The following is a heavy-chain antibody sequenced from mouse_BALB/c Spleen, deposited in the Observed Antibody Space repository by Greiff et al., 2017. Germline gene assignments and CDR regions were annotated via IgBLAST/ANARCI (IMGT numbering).Heavy chain of an antibody. CDR3: ARGGYYDHFDY. D-gene: IGHD2-3*01. Sequence: EVKLMESGGGLVKPGGSLKLSCAASGFTFSSYAMSWVRQTPEKRLEWVASISSGGSTYYPDSVKGRFTISRDNARNILYLQMSSLRSEDTAMYYCARGGYYDHFDYWGQGTTLTVSS. CDR2: ISSGGST. CDR1: GFTFSSYA. J-gene: IGHJ2*01. V-gene: IGHV5-6-5*01.